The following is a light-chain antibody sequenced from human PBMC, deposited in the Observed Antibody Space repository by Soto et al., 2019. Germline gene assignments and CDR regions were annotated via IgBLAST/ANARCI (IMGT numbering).Light chain of an antibody. CDR3: QKYGSAFT. CDR2: AAS. Sequence: EIVLTQSPGTLSWSTGERATLSCRASQSISSNYLAWYQHKPGQGPRLLIYAASSRATGIPDRFSGSGSGTDFTLTISRLEPEDFALYYCQKYGSAFTFGPGTKVDIK. V-gene: IGKV3-20*01. CDR1: QSISSNY. J-gene: IGKJ3*01.